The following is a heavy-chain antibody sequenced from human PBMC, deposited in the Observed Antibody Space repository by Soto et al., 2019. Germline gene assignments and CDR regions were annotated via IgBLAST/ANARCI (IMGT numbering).Heavy chain of an antibody. CDR1: GYTFTGYY. J-gene: IGHJ5*02. V-gene: IGHV1-2*02. CDR2: INPNSGGT. CDR3: ARDLESWFDP. Sequence: QVQLVQSGAEVEKPGASVKVSCKASGYTFTGYYMHWVRQAPGQGLEWMGWINPNSGGTKYAQKFQGRVTLTRDTSLSTAYMELSSLRSEDTAVYYCARDLESWFDPWGQGTLVTVSS. D-gene: IGHD3-3*01.